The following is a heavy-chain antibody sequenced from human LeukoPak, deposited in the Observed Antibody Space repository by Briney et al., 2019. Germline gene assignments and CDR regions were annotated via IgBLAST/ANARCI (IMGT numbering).Heavy chain of an antibody. V-gene: IGHV3-21*01. D-gene: IGHD1-26*01. CDR2: ISSSGSYI. Sequence: GGSLRLSCGASGFTFSRYSMNWVRQAPGKGLEWVSSISSSGSYIYYADSVKGRFTISRDNAKNTLYLQMNSLRAEDTVVYYCARGTSGGYFDYWGQGTLVTVSS. CDR1: GFTFSRYS. CDR3: ARGTSGGYFDY. J-gene: IGHJ4*02.